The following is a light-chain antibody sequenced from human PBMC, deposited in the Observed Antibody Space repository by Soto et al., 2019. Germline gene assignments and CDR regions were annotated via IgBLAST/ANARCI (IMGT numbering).Light chain of an antibody. CDR1: QSISSW. Sequence: PLXXSIGXRAPXTLXASQSISSWLAWYQQKPGKAPKLLIYHASILESGVPSRFSGSGSGTEFTLTISSLLPDDFATYYCQQYNTSRIAFGEGTRMEIK. CDR2: HAS. J-gene: IGKJ5*01. V-gene: IGKV1-5*01. CDR3: QQYNTSRIA.